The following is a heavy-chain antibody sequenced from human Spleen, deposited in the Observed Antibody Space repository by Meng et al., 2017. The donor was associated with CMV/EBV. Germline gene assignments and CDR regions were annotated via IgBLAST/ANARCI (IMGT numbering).Heavy chain of an antibody. V-gene: IGHV3-23*03. CDR2: IYSGGSST. CDR3: ARGDLEQSYDFWSGYSYYYYYGMDV. D-gene: IGHD3-3*01. J-gene: IGHJ6*02. Sequence: GESLKISCAASGFTFSSYAMSWVRQAPGKGLEWVSVIYSGGSSTYYADSVKGRFTISRDNSKNTLYLQMNSLRAEDTAVYYCARGDLEQSYDFWSGYSYYYYYGMDVWGQGTTVTVSS. CDR1: GFTFSSYA.